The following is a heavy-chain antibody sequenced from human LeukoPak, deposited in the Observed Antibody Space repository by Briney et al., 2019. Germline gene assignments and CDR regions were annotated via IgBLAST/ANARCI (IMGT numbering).Heavy chain of an antibody. CDR1: GYNFITYW. CDR2: IYPGNSDT. CDR3: GRHRVDINSPRGMDV. Sequence: GESLKISCKGSGYNFITYWIGWVRQMPGKGLEWMGIIYPGNSDTRYSPSFQGQVTFSADKSISTAYLQWSSLKASDTAMYYCGRHRVDINSPRGMDVWGQGTTVTVSS. D-gene: IGHD1-1*01. V-gene: IGHV5-51*01. J-gene: IGHJ6*02.